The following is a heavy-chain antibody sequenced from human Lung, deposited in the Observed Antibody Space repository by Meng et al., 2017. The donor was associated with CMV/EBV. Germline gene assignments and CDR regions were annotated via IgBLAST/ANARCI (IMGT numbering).Heavy chain of an antibody. Sequence: SLKISCAASGFTFSDYYMNWIRQAPGKGLEWISYISAGGDNMYYVDSVKGRFTISRDNAKNSLYLQMNSLRVDDTAVYYCARDWGPQSGSGYYFDYWGKGTXVTVAS. V-gene: IGHV3-11*01. CDR3: ARDWGPQSGSGYYFDY. CDR2: ISAGGDNM. CDR1: GFTFSDYY. D-gene: IGHD6-13*01. J-gene: IGHJ4*02.